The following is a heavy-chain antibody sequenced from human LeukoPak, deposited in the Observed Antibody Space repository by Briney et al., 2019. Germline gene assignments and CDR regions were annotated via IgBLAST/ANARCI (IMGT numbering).Heavy chain of an antibody. J-gene: IGHJ4*02. Sequence: SETLSLTCTVSGGSISSYYWSWVRQPPGKGLEWIGFVYYTGSTNYSPSLKSRVTISVDTSKNQFSLKLRSVTAADTAVYYCARGAPSLDIVVVPAAPRFDYWGQGTLVTVSS. CDR1: GGSISSYY. CDR3: ARGAPSLDIVVVPAAPRFDY. CDR2: VYYTGST. D-gene: IGHD2-2*03. V-gene: IGHV4-59*12.